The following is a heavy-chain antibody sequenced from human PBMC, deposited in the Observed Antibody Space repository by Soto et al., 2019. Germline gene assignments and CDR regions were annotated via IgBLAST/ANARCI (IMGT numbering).Heavy chain of an antibody. V-gene: IGHV3-48*03. CDR3: ARVGNSALPY. D-gene: IGHD7-27*01. Sequence: LRLSCVASGFMFSGYEMNWVRQAPGKGLEWVAYISKSGTTKYYADSVKGRFSISRDTAKNTIYLQMNSLRVDDTATYYCARVGNSALPYWGQGTLVTVSS. J-gene: IGHJ4*02. CDR2: ISKSGTTK. CDR1: GFMFSGYE.